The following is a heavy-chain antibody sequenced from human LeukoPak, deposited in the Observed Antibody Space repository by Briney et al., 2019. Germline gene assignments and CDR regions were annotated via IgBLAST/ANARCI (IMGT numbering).Heavy chain of an antibody. CDR2: ISYDGSNK. D-gene: IGHD3-16*01. CDR1: GFTFSSYA. V-gene: IGHV3-30*01. CDR3: AREGDQFDY. Sequence: GGSLRLSCAASGFTFSSYAMHWVRQAPGKGLEWVAVISYDGSNKYYADSVKGRFTISRDNSKNTLYLQMNSLRAEDTAVYYCAREGDQFDYWGQGTLVTASS. J-gene: IGHJ4*02.